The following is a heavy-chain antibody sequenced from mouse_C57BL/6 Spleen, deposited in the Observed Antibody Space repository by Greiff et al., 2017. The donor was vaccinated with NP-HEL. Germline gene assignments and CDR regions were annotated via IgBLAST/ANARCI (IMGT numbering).Heavy chain of an antibody. CDR2: IDPSDSYT. CDR3: ARDPQDCYGSSYVENDFDG. J-gene: IGHJ2*01. Sequence: VQLQQPGAELVMPGASVKLSCKASGYTFTSYWMHWVQQRPGQGLEWIGEIDPSDSYTNYNQKFKGKSTLTVDKSSSTAYMQLSSLTSEDAAVYYCARDPQDCYGSSYVENDFDGWGQGTTLTV. V-gene: IGHV1-69*01. CDR1: GYTFTSYW. D-gene: IGHD1-1*01.